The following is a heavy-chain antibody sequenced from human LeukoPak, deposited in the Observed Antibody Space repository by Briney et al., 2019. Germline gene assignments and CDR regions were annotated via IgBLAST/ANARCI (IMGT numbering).Heavy chain of an antibody. CDR1: GYIFTSHG. D-gene: IGHD6-25*01. V-gene: IGHV1-18*01. CDR2: INIYKGNT. J-gene: IGHJ2*01. Sequence: GASVKVSCKASGYIFTSHGLSWVRQAPGQGLEWMGWINIYKGNTNYAQKFQGRVTMTTDTSTSTAYMELRSLRSDDTAVYHCARNSSGWYGYFDLWGRGILVTVSS. CDR3: ARNSSGWYGYFDL.